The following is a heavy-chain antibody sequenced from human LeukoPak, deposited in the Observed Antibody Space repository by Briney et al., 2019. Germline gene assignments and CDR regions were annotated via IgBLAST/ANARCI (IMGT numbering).Heavy chain of an antibody. CDR2: IKQDGSQK. CDR1: GFTLSSYW. D-gene: IGHD3-16*01. V-gene: IGHV3-7*04. CDR3: ARDHGGADWPGDY. J-gene: IGHJ4*02. Sequence: GGSLRLSCAAPGFTLSSYWMSWVRQAPGRGLEWVANIKQDGSQKYYADSVKGRFTISRDNAKNSLYLQMNSLRAEDTAVYYCARDHGGADWPGDYWGQGTLVTVSS.